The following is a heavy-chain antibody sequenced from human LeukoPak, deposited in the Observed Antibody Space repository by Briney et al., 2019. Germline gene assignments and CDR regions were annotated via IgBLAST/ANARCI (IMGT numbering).Heavy chain of an antibody. Sequence: GASVKVSCKASGGTFSSYAISWVRQAPGQGLEWMGGIIPIFGTANYAQKFQGRVTMTEDTSTDTAYMELSSLRSEDTAVYYCARVRRGIFGVVAYDYWGQGTLVTVSS. CDR2: IIPIFGTA. CDR1: GGTFSSYA. D-gene: IGHD3-3*01. J-gene: IGHJ4*02. V-gene: IGHV1-69*06. CDR3: ARVRRGIFGVVAYDY.